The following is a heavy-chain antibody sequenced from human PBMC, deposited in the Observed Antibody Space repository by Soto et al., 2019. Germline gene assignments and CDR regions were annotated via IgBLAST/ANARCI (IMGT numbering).Heavy chain of an antibody. CDR1: GYTFTSYY. CDR2: INPSGGST. Sequence: VKVSCKASGYTFTSYYMHWVRQAPGQGLEWMGIINPSGGSTSYAQKFQGRVTMTRDTSTSTVYMELSSLRSEDTAVYYCAAVRGGGDRLVPHRYGMDVWGQGTTVTVSS. J-gene: IGHJ6*02. D-gene: IGHD2-21*02. V-gene: IGHV1-46*01. CDR3: AAVRGGGDRLVPHRYGMDV.